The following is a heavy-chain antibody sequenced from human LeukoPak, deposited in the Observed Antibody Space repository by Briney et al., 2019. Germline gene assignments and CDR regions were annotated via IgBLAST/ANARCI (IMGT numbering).Heavy chain of an antibody. Sequence: GGSLRLSCGASGFTLSDSYMSWIRQAPGNGLEWVSYILMSTNYTSYAASVKGRFTISRDNATDSLYLQMNSLRAEDTALYYCAKEGGTRGAFDVWGQGTMVTVSS. D-gene: IGHD3/OR15-3a*01. V-gene: IGHV3-11*05. CDR1: GFTLSDSY. J-gene: IGHJ3*01. CDR2: ILMSTNYT. CDR3: AKEGGTRGAFDV.